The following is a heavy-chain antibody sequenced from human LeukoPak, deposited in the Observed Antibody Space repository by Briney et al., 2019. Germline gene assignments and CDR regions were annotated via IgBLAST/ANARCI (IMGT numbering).Heavy chain of an antibody. CDR3: ARHQRGNSDAFDI. Sequence: SETLSLTCTVSGVSISTYYWSWIRQPPGKGLEWIGYIYYSGRTNYNPSLKSRVTISVDTSKNQFSLKLSSVTAADTAVYYCARHQRGNSDAFDIWGQGTMVTVSS. D-gene: IGHD4-23*01. J-gene: IGHJ3*02. CDR2: IYYSGRT. V-gene: IGHV4-59*01. CDR1: GVSISTYY.